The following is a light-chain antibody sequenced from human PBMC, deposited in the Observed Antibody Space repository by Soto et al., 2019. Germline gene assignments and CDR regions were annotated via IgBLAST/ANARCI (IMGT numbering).Light chain of an antibody. V-gene: IGKV3-20*01. CDR3: QQYSSSPPEFT. CDR1: QSISSNY. CDR2: GAS. Sequence: EIVLTQSPGTLSLSPGERATLSCMASQSISSNYLAWYQQRPGQAPMLLIFGASYRATGSPDSFSGSVSGTDFTLNISRLAPEDFAVYYCQQYSSSPPEFTFGPGTRVYSK. J-gene: IGKJ3*01.